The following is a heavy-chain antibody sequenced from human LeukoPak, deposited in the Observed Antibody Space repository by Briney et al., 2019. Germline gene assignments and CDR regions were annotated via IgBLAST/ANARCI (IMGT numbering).Heavy chain of an antibody. Sequence: SQTLSLTCTVSGGSISSGDYYWSWIRQPPGKGLEWIGYIYYSGSTYYNPSLKSRVTISVDTSKNQFSLKLSSVTAADTAVYYCDRGVRVPAAISFDYWGQGTLVTVSS. CDR3: DRGVRVPAAISFDY. J-gene: IGHJ4*02. D-gene: IGHD2-2*02. CDR2: IYYSGST. V-gene: IGHV4-30-4*01. CDR1: GGSISSGDYY.